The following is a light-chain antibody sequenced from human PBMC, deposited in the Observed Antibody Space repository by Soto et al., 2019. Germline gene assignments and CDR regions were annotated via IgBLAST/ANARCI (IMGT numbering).Light chain of an antibody. CDR1: SSNIGAGYD. J-gene: IGLJ1*01. Sequence: QSVLTQPPSVSGAPGQRVTISCTGSSSNIGAGYDVHWYQQLPGTAPKLLIYGNSNRPSGVPDRFSGSKSGTSASLAITGLQADDEADYYCQSYDSSPLFGTGTKLTVL. CDR2: GNS. CDR3: QSYDSSPL. V-gene: IGLV1-40*01.